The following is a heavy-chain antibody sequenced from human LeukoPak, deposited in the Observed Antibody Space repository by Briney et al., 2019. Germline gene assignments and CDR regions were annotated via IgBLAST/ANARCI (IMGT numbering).Heavy chain of an antibody. CDR1: GFTFSSYW. CDR2: ITDSGDGT. V-gene: IGHV3-23*01. J-gene: IGHJ4*02. Sequence: PGGSLRLSCAASGFTFSSYWMSWVRQVPGKGLEWVSSITDSGDGTYYADSVKGRFTISRDDSKNTLYLQMNSLRAEDTAVYYCAKDSPVATRWGQGTLVTVSS. D-gene: IGHD2-15*01. CDR3: AKDSPVATR.